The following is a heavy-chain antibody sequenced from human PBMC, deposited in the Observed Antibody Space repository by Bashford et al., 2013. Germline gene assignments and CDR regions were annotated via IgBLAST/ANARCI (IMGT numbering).Heavy chain of an antibody. Sequence: VRQAPGKGLEWVAVISYDGSNKYYADSVKGRFTISRDNSKNTLYLQMNSLRAEDTAVYYCARAEYSYGPFDYWGQGTLVTVSS. CDR3: ARAEYSYGPFDY. CDR2: ISYDGSNK. J-gene: IGHJ4*02. D-gene: IGHD5-18*01. V-gene: IGHV3-30-3*01.